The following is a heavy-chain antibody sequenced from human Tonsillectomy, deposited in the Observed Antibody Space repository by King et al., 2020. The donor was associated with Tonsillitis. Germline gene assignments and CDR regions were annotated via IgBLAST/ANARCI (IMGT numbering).Heavy chain of an antibody. D-gene: IGHD2-2*01. CDR2: ISGSGGRT. J-gene: IGHJ6*02. V-gene: IGHV3-23*04. Sequence: VQLVESGGGLVLPGGSLRISCAASGFTFSTYALTWVRQAPGKGLEWVSSISGSGGRTYYADSVKGRFTISRDNSKNTLYLQMNSLRAEDTAVYYCAKVGYCSSTSCPMDVWGQGTTVTVSS. CDR1: GFTFSTYA. CDR3: AKVGYCSSTSCPMDV.